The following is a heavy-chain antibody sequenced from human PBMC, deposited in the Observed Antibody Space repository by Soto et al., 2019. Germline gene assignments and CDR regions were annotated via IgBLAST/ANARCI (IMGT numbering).Heavy chain of an antibody. J-gene: IGHJ4*02. CDR2: ISSSSNSV. CDR3: ARRSRPIEY. CDR1: GFTFSKYS. D-gene: IGHD6-25*01. Sequence: EVQMVESGGGLVPPGGSLRLSCEGTGFTFSKYSLNWVRQAPGKGLEWISYISSSSNSVDYAVSVKDGFIISRDNAKNSLYLQMDFLRHEDTAVYYCARRSRPIEYWGRGTLVTVSS. V-gene: IGHV3-48*02.